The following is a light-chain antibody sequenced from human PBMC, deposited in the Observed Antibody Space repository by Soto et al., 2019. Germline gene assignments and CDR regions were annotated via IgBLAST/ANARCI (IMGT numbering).Light chain of an antibody. CDR1: SSDVGGYNY. J-gene: IGLJ1*01. V-gene: IGLV2-11*01. CDR2: DVS. Sequence: QSALTQPRSVSGSPGQSVTISCTGTSSDVGGYNYVSWYQQHPGKAPKLMIYDVSKRPSGVPDRFSGSKSGNTASLTISGRQAEDEADYDCCSYAGSYTSYVFGAGTKVTVL. CDR3: CSYAGSYTSYV.